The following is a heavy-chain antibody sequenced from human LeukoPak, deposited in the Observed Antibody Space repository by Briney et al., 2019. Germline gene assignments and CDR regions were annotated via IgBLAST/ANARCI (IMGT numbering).Heavy chain of an antibody. J-gene: IGHJ1*01. V-gene: IGHV4-59*08. Sequence: SETLSLTCSASGGSISSDYWSWIRQPPGKGLEWIGYIYYFGSANYNPSLNSRVTISVDTSRNQFSLKLRSVTAADTAVYYCARMHSSGWPXYXQNWSQGILVTVSS. CDR1: GGSISSDY. CDR3: ARMHSSGWPXYXQN. CDR2: IYYFGSA. D-gene: IGHD6-19*01.